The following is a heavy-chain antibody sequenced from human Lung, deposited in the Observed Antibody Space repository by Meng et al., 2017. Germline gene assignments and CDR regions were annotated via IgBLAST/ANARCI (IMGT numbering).Heavy chain of an antibody. CDR2: IHHSGST. CDR1: GGYFSDYF. Sequence: QVHLQQLGAGLLKPSDALSLTCVVSGGYFSDYFWSWNRQPPGKGLEWIGEIHHSGSTNYNPSLESRATISVDTSQNNLSLKLSSVTAADSAVYYCARGPTTMAHDFDYWGQGTLVTVSS. V-gene: IGHV4-34*01. CDR3: ARGPTTMAHDFDY. D-gene: IGHD4-11*01. J-gene: IGHJ4*02.